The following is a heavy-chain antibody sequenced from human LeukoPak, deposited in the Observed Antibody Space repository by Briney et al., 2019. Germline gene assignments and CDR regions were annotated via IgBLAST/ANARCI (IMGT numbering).Heavy chain of an antibody. CDR1: GFTFSSNW. V-gene: IGHV3-74*01. CDR2: SNEDGSTT. CDR3: IRDLGGRSGH. Sequence: GGSLRLSCAASGFTFSSNWMHWVRQAPGKGLVWVSRSNEDGSTTNYADSVKGRFTISRDNAKNTLYLQMNSLTAEDTAVYYCIRDLGGRSGHWGQGTLVTVSS. D-gene: IGHD1-26*01. J-gene: IGHJ4*02.